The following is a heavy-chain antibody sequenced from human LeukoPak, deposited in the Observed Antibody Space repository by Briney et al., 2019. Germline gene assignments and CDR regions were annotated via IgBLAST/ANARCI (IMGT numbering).Heavy chain of an antibody. D-gene: IGHD6-13*01. J-gene: IGHJ4*02. CDR2: ISAYNGNT. V-gene: IGHV1-18*01. CDR3: ARDGPIAAAGDSYFDY. Sequence: VASVKVSCKSSGYTFTNYGISRVRQAPGQGLEWMGWISAYNGNTNYAQKLQGRVTMTTDTSTSTAYMELRSLRSDDTAVYYCARDGPIAAAGDSYFDYWGQGTLVTVSS. CDR1: GYTFTNYG.